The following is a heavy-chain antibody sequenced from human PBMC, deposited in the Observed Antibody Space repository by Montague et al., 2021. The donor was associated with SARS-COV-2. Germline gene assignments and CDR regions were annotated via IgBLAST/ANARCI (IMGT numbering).Heavy chain of an antibody. D-gene: IGHD4-17*01. V-gene: IGHV4-59*13. J-gene: IGHJ3*01. Sequence: SETLSLTCTVSGGSISTYYWNWIRKPPGKGLEWIAYINYSGSTNYIPSPKSRATISLDTSKNKFSLKLNSVTAADTAVYFCARTWSDYGDYDAFDLWGQGTMVTVSS. CDR3: ARTWSDYGDYDAFDL. CDR2: INYSGST. CDR1: GGSISTYY.